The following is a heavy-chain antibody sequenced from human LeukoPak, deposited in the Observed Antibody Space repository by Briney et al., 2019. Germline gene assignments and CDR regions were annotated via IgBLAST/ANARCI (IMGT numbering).Heavy chain of an antibody. CDR1: EGTFSSYA. V-gene: IGHV1-69*05. D-gene: IGHD4-17*01. CDR3: ARDRVHTVTSHDDAFDI. CDR2: IIPIFGTA. Sequence: SVKVSCKASEGTFSSYAISWWRQSPGQGLEWMGRIIPIFGTANYAQEFKGRVTITTDESKSTAYMELSSLRSEDTAVYYCARDRVHTVTSHDDAFDIWGQGTMVTVSS. J-gene: IGHJ3*02.